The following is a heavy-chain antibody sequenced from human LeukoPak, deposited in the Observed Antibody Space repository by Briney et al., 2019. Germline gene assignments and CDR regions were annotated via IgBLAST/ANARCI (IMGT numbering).Heavy chain of an antibody. CDR2: IYYSGST. CDR3: ARDGGEGGATFDY. CDR1: GGSISSYY. J-gene: IGHJ4*02. D-gene: IGHD1-26*01. V-gene: IGHV4-59*01. Sequence: PSETLSLTCTVSGGSISSYYWSWIRQPPGKGLEWIGYIYYSGSTNYNPSLKSRVTISVDTSKNQFSLKLSSVTAADTGVYYCARDGGEGGATFDYWGQGTLVTVSS.